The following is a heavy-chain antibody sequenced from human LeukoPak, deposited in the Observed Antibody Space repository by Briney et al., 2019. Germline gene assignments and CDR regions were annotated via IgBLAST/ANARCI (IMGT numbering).Heavy chain of an antibody. D-gene: IGHD2-2*01. CDR3: ARGMRDIVVVPAARFDP. V-gene: IGHV4-34*01. Sequence: PSETLSLTCAVYGGSFSGYYWSWIRQPPGKGLEWVGEINHSGSTNYNPSLKSRVTISVDTSKNQFSLKLSSVTAADTAVYYCARGMRDIVVVPAARFDPWGQGTLVTVSS. CDR1: GGSFSGYY. CDR2: INHSGST. J-gene: IGHJ5*02.